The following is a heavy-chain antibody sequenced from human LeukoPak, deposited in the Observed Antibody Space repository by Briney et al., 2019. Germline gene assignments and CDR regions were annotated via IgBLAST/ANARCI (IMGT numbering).Heavy chain of an antibody. J-gene: IGHJ6*03. V-gene: IGHV3-23*01. CDR1: GFTFSSYA. D-gene: IGHD3-10*01. CDR3: AKGYGSGSYFFYYYYYMDV. Sequence: PGGSLRLSXAASGFTFSSYAMSWVRQAPGKGLEWVSAISGSGGSTYYADSVKGRFTISRDNSKNTLYLQMNSLRAEDTAVYYCAKGYGSGSYFFYYYYYMDVWGKGTTVTVSS. CDR2: ISGSGGST.